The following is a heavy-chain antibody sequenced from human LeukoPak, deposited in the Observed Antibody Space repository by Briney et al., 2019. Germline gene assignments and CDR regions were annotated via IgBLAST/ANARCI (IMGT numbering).Heavy chain of an antibody. CDR1: GGSFSGYY. CDR3: ARVKVVRQTTVTRPRAFDI. Sequence: PSETLSLTCAVHGGSFSGYYWSWIRQPPGKGLEWIGEINHSGSTNYNPSLKSRVTISVDTSKNQFSLKLSSVTAADTAAYYCARVKVVRQTTVTRPRAFDIWGQGTMVTVSS. D-gene: IGHD4-17*01. CDR2: INHSGST. J-gene: IGHJ3*02. V-gene: IGHV4-34*01.